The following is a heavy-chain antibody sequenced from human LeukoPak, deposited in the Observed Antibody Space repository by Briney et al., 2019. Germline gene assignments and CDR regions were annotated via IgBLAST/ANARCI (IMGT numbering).Heavy chain of an antibody. D-gene: IGHD3-22*01. CDR3: AREGLVDYDSSVYSPFFDN. Sequence: GRSLRLSCAASGFTFSSYGMHWVRQAPGKGLEWVAVIWYDGSNKYYADSVKGRFTISRDNSKNTLYLQMNSLRAEDTAVYYCAREGLVDYDSSVYSPFFDNWGQGTLVTVSS. J-gene: IGHJ4*02. CDR1: GFTFSSYG. CDR2: IWYDGSNK. V-gene: IGHV3-33*01.